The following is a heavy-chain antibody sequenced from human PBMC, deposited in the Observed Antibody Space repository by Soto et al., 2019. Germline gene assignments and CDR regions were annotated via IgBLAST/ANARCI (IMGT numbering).Heavy chain of an antibody. D-gene: IGHD1-1*01. CDR3: ARHNSQWPNWFDP. Sequence: QVQLVQSGAEVKKPGASVKVSCKASGYTFTSYGISWVRQAPGQGLEWMGWISAYDGNTNYAQKLQGRVTMTTDTSTRTAYMDLRSLRSDATAVYYCARHNSQWPNWFDPWGQGTLVTVSS. J-gene: IGHJ5*02. CDR1: GYTFTSYG. CDR2: ISAYDGNT. V-gene: IGHV1-18*01.